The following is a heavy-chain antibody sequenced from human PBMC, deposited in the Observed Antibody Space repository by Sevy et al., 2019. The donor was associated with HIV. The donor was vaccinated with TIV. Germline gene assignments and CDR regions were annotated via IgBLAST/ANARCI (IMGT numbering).Heavy chain of an antibody. V-gene: IGHV3-74*01. D-gene: IGHD3-16*01. J-gene: IGHJ4*02. CDR1: GFTFSSYW. CDR3: ARHRGGVVDY. Sequence: GGSRRLSCAASGFTFSSYWMHWVRQAPGKGLVWVSRISSDRSSTNYADSVKGRFTISRDNAKNTLYLQMNSLRAEDTAVYYCARHRGGVVDYWGQGTLVTVSS. CDR2: ISSDRSST.